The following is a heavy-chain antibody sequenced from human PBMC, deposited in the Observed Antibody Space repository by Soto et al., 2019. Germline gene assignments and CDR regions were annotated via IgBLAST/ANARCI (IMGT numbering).Heavy chain of an antibody. CDR3: AHRRNNGGNSGVSFDP. J-gene: IGHJ5*02. Sequence: SGPTLVNPTQTLTLTCTFSGFSLSTSGVGVGWIRQPPGKALEWLALIYWDDNKRYSPSLRSRLTITKDTSKNQVVLTMTNMDPVDTATYYCAHRRNNGGNSGVSFDPWGQGTLVTVSS. V-gene: IGHV2-5*02. D-gene: IGHD2-21*02. CDR2: IYWDDNK. CDR1: GFSLSTSGVG.